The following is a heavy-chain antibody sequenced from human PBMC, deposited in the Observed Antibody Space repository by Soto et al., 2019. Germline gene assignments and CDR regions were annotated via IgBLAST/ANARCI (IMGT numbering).Heavy chain of an antibody. V-gene: IGHV1-18*01. Sequence: QVQLVQSGAEVKKPGASVKVSCKASGYTFSSYGISWVRQAPGQGLEWMGWISAYNGNTNYAQKLQGRVTMTTDTATSTADMELRSLRSDDTAVYYCAREAHSGSYYVFNWFDPWGQGTLVTVSS. J-gene: IGHJ5*02. CDR3: AREAHSGSYYVFNWFDP. CDR2: ISAYNGNT. D-gene: IGHD1-26*01. CDR1: GYTFSSYG.